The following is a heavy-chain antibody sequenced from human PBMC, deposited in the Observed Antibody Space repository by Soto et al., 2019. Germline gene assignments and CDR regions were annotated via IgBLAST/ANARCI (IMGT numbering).Heavy chain of an antibody. CDR1: GYTFTSYG. D-gene: IGHD6-6*01. J-gene: IGHJ6*02. V-gene: IGHV1-18*01. Sequence: VASVKVSCKASGYTFTSYGISWVRQAPGQGLEWMGWISAYNGNTNYAQKLQGRVTMTTDTSTSTAYMELRSLRSDDTAVYYCVRDRKQLANYYYYGMDVWGQGTTVTV. CDR2: ISAYNGNT. CDR3: VRDRKQLANYYYYGMDV.